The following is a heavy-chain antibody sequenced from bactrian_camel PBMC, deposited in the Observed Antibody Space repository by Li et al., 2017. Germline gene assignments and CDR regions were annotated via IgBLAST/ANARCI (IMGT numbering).Heavy chain of an antibody. CDR3: AADNPRACAYGDHWYDLTDFHY. CDR1: GFTFDDSD. D-gene: IGHD6*01. J-gene: IGHJ4*01. Sequence: HVQLVESGGGSVQAGGSLRLSCTASGFTFDDSDMGWYRQAPGKEREPVATISSVSSTRYADFVKGRFTIAKDNAKNTLYLQLNSLEPEDTAVYYCAADNPRACAYGDHWYDLTDFHYRGQGTQVTVS. CDR2: ISSVSST. V-gene: IGHV3S55*01.